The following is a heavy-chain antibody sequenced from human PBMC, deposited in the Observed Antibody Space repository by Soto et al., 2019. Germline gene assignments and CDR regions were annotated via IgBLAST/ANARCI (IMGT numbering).Heavy chain of an antibody. Sequence: QVQLQESGPGLVNPSGTMSLTCAVSGGSISNLDWFCWVRQPPGKGLEWLGEIHYSGTTNYNASVRSRVTMSVDRSQNQVSLRLTSVTAADTAVYYCARGASYVLDYWGQGILVTVSS. CDR1: GGSISNLDW. J-gene: IGHJ4*02. CDR3: ARGASYVLDY. CDR2: IHYSGTT. D-gene: IGHD3-16*01. V-gene: IGHV4-4*02.